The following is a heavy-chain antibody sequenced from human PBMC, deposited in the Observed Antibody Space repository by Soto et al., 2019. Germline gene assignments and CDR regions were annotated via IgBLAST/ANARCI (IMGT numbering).Heavy chain of an antibody. Sequence: QVQLVQSGAEVKKPGASVKVSCKASGYTFTSYGISWVRQAPGQGLEWMGWISAYNGNTNYAQKLPGRVTMTTDTSTSTAYMELRSLRSDDTAVYYCAKTTLVNYYYYGMDVWGQGTTVTVSS. J-gene: IGHJ6*02. V-gene: IGHV1-18*01. CDR3: AKTTLVNYYYYGMDV. CDR1: GYTFTSYG. CDR2: ISAYNGNT. D-gene: IGHD1-7*01.